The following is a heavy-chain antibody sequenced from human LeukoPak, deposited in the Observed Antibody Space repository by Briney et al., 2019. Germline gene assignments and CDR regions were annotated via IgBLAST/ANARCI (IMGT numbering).Heavy chain of an antibody. Sequence: ASVKVSCKASGYTFTGYYMHWVRQAPGQGLEWMGWINPNSGGTNYAQKFQGRVTMTRDTSISTAYMELSRLRSDDTAVYYCARGWELLGYYYYYMDVWGKGTTVIVS. D-gene: IGHD1-26*01. V-gene: IGHV1-2*02. CDR3: ARGWELLGYYYYYMDV. CDR2: INPNSGGT. CDR1: GYTFTGYY. J-gene: IGHJ6*03.